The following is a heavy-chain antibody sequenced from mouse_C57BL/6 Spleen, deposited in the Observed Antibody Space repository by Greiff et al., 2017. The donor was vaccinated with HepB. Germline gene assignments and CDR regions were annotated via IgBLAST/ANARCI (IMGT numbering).Heavy chain of an antibody. J-gene: IGHJ4*01. CDR2: ISSGSSTI. CDR3: ARYYYGSSYAMDY. D-gene: IGHD1-1*01. CDR1: GFTFSDYG. V-gene: IGHV5-17*01. Sequence: DVQLVESGGGLVKPGGSLKLSCAASGFTFSDYGMHWVRQAPEKGLEWVAYISSGSSTIYYADTVKGRFTISRDNAKNTLFLQMTSLRSEDTAMYYCARYYYGSSYAMDYWGQGTSVTVSS.